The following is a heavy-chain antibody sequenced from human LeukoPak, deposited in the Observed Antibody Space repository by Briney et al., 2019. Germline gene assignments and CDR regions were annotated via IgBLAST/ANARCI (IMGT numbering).Heavy chain of an antibody. CDR3: VTSIDLAGWGGFDV. CDR1: GGSISSSY. CDR2: IYTSGTF. J-gene: IGHJ3*01. Sequence: SETLSLTCSVSGGSISSSYWSWIRQPAGKGLEWIGRIYTSGTFNYNPSLKSRVTMSVDTSKNQFSLKVNSVTVADTAVYYCVTSIDLAGWGGFDVWGQGRMVTVSS. D-gene: IGHD1-26*01. V-gene: IGHV4-4*07.